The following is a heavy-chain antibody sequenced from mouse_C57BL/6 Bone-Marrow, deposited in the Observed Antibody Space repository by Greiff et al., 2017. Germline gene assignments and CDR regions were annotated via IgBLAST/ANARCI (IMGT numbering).Heavy chain of an antibody. CDR3: ARGGFITTVVGGY. D-gene: IGHD1-1*01. Sequence: EVMLVESGGGLVKPGGSLKLSCAASGFTFSSYAMSWVRQTPEKRLEWVATISDGGSYTYYPDNVKGRFTISRDNAKNNLYLQMSHLKSEDTAMYYCARGGFITTVVGGYWGQGTTLTVSS. V-gene: IGHV5-4*03. CDR1: GFTFSSYA. CDR2: ISDGGSYT. J-gene: IGHJ2*01.